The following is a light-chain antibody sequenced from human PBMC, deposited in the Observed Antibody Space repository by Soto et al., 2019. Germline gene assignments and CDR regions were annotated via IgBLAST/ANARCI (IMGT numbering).Light chain of an antibody. V-gene: IGLV2-23*01. CDR3: CSYAGSTTWV. J-gene: IGLJ1*01. CDR1: SSDVGSYNL. Sequence: QSALTQPASVSGSPGQSITISCTGSSSDVGSYNLVSWYQQHPGKAPKLMIYEGSKRPSGVSNRFSGSKSGNTASLTISGLQGEDEADYHCCSYAGSTTWVFGTGTKLTVL. CDR2: EGS.